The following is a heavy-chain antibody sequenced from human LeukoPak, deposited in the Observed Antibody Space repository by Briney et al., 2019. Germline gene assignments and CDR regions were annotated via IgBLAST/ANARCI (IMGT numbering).Heavy chain of an antibody. V-gene: IGHV3-74*01. J-gene: IGHJ3*02. Sequence: GGSLRLSCAASGFTFSSYWMHWVRQAPGKGLVWVSRINSDGSNTTYADSVGGRFTISRDNAKNTLYLQMNSLRAEDTAVYYCARDGPVIREDIWGQGTMVTVSS. CDR1: GFTFSSYW. CDR3: ARDGPVIREDI. D-gene: IGHD3-10*01. CDR2: INSDGSNT.